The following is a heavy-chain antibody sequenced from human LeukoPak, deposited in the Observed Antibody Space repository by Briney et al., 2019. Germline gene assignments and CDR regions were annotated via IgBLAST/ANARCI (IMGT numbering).Heavy chain of an antibody. D-gene: IGHD6-19*01. CDR1: GGSISSYY. V-gene: IGHV4-4*09. CDR2: IYTSGST. CDR3: ARQGLSSGWYVYFDY. Sequence: SETLSLTCTVSGGSISSYYWSWIRQPPGKGLEWIGYIYTSGSTNYNPYLKSRVTISVDTSKNQFSLKLSSVTAADTAVYYCARQGLSSGWYVYFDYWGQGTLVTVSS. J-gene: IGHJ4*02.